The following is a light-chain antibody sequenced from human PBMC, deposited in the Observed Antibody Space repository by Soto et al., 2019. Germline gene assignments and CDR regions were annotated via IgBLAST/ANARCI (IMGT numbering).Light chain of an antibody. Sequence: QSALTQPASVSGSPGQSITIPCTGTSGDVGSYNLVSWYQQHPGKAPKLLIYEVTERPSGVSNRFSGSKSGNTASLTISGLQPDDEADYYYFSNAGNSEVFGTGTKVTVL. V-gene: IGLV2-23*02. CDR1: SGDVGSYNL. J-gene: IGLJ1*01. CDR3: FSNAGNSEV. CDR2: EVT.